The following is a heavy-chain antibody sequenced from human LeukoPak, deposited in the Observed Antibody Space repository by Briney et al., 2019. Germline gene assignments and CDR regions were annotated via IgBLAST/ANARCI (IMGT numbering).Heavy chain of an antibody. D-gene: IGHD3-10*01. CDR2: IYHSGST. CDR3: ARVGLWFGELRGWFDP. J-gene: IGHJ5*02. V-gene: IGHV4-38-2*02. CDR1: GYSISSGCY. Sequence: SETLSLTCTVSGYSISSGCYWGWIRQPPGKGLEWIGSIYHSGSTYYNPSLKSRVTISVDTSKNQFSLKLSSVTAADTAVYYCARVGLWFGELRGWFDPWGQGTLVTVSS.